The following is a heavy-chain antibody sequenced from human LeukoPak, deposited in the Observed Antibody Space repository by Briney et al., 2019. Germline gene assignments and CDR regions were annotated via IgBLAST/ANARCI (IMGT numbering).Heavy chain of an antibody. D-gene: IGHD1-26*01. V-gene: IGHV3-30*02. Sequence: GGSLILSCAASGFTFSSSGMHWVRQAPGKGLEWVTFIRYDGSTKSYADSVKGRFTISRGNSKDTLYLQMNSLRAEDTAVYYCVKDRGGTYYFDFWGQGTPVTVSS. J-gene: IGHJ4*02. CDR3: VKDRGGTYYFDF. CDR2: IRYDGSTK. CDR1: GFTFSSSG.